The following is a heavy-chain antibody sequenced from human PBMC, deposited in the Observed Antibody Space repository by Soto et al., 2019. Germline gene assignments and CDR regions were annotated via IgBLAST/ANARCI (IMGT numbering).Heavy chain of an antibody. CDR2: IDSGGST. CDR3: ARDLTRELLKGRSGDYGMDV. J-gene: IGHJ6*02. Sequence: EVQLVESGGGLIQPGGSLRLSCAASGFTVSSNYMSWVRQAPGKGLEWVSVIDSGGSTYYADSVKGRFTISRDNSKNTLYLQMNSLRAEDTAVYYWARDLTRELLKGRSGDYGMDVWGQGTTVTVSS. CDR1: GFTVSSNY. V-gene: IGHV3-53*01. D-gene: IGHD1-26*01.